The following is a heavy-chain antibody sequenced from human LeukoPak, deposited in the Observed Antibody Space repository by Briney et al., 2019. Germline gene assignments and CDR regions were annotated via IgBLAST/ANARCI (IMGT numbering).Heavy chain of an antibody. CDR2: IYPGDSDT. Sequence: KLGESLKISCKGSGYSFTSYWIGWVRQMPGKGLEWMGIIYPGDSDTRYSSSFQGQVTISADKSISTAYLQWSSLKASDTAMYYCARYCSGGSCSQHYYYYGMDVWGQGTTVTVSS. CDR1: GYSFTSYW. CDR3: ARYCSGGSCSQHYYYYGMDV. V-gene: IGHV5-51*01. D-gene: IGHD2-15*01. J-gene: IGHJ6*02.